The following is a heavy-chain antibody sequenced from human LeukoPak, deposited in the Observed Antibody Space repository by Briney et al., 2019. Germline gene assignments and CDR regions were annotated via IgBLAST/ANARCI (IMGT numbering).Heavy chain of an antibody. CDR1: RFTFSSYA. V-gene: IGHV3-23*01. CDR2: ISGSGGST. J-gene: IGHJ4*02. CDR3: AKAMWYDSSGYYYGN. Sequence: PGGSLRLSCAASRFTFSSYAMSWVRQAPGKGLEWVSAISGSGGSTYYADSVKGRFTISRDNSKNTLYLQMNSLRAEDTAVYYCAKAMWYDSSGYYYGNWGQGTLVTVSS. D-gene: IGHD3-22*01.